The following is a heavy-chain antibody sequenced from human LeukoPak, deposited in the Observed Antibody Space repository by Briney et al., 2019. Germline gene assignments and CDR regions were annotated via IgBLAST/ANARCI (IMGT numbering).Heavy chain of an antibody. V-gene: IGHV3-30*18. J-gene: IGHJ4*02. CDR3: AKYRDGIDY. Sequence: PGGSLRLSCAASGFTFSSYGMHWVRQAPGKGLEWVAVISYDGSNKYSADSVKGRFTISRDNAKNTLYLQMNSLRAEDTAVYYCAKYRDGIDYWGQGTLVTVSS. D-gene: IGHD4-17*01. CDR1: GFTFSSYG. CDR2: ISYDGSNK.